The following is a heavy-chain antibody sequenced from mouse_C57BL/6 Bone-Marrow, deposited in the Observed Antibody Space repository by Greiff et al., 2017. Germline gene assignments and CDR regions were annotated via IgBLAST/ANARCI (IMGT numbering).Heavy chain of an antibody. D-gene: IGHD1-2*01. CDR2: IYPRSGNT. Sequence: VQLQESGAELARPGASVKLSCKASGYTFTSYGISWVKQRTGQGLEWIGEIYPRSGNTYYNEKFKGKATLTADKSSSTAYMELRSLTSEDSAVYFCAGTTAQFAYWGQGTLVTVSA. CDR3: AGTTAQFAY. CDR1: GYTFTSYG. V-gene: IGHV1-81*01. J-gene: IGHJ3*01.